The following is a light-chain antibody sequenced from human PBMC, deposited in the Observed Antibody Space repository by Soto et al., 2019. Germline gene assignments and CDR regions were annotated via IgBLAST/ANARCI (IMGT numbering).Light chain of an antibody. V-gene: IGLV2-14*01. J-gene: IGLJ2*01. CDR2: EVS. CDR3: SSYTSSSTLV. CDR1: SSDVGTYNY. Sequence: QSALTQPASVSGSPGQSITISCTGTSSDVGTYNYVSWYQQHPGKAPKLMICEVSNRPSGVSNRFSGSKSGITASLTISGLQAEDEADYYCSSYTSSSTLVFGGGTKLTVL.